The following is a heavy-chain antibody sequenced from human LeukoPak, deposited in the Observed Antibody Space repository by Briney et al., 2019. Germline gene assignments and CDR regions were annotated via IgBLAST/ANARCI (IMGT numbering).Heavy chain of an antibody. Sequence: GGSLRLSCAASGFTFSSYAMHWVRQAPGKGLEWVAVISYDGSNKYYADSVKGRFTISRDNSKNTLYLQMNSLRAEDTAVYYCARDGATRDYFYYYMDVWGKGTTVTVSS. D-gene: IGHD1-26*01. CDR3: ARDGATRDYFYYYMDV. J-gene: IGHJ6*03. CDR2: ISYDGSNK. V-gene: IGHV3-30-3*01. CDR1: GFTFSSYA.